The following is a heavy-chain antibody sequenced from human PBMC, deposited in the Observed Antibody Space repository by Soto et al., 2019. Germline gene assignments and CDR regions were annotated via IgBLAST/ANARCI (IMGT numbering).Heavy chain of an antibody. V-gene: IGHV1-18*01. CDR1: GYTFTSYG. J-gene: IGHJ5*02. Sequence: GASVKVSCKASGYTFTSYGISWVRQALGQGLEWMGWISAYNGNTNYAQKLQGRVTMTTDTSTSTAYMELRSLRSDDTAVYYCARDEDGELLGPNWFDPWGQGTLVTVSS. CDR2: ISAYNGNT. CDR3: ARDEDGELLGPNWFDP. D-gene: IGHD1-26*01.